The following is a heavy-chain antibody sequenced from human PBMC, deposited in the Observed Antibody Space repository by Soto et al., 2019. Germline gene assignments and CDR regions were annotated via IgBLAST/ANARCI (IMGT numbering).Heavy chain of an antibody. Sequence: SVKVSCKASGYSFTTYGISWVRQAPGQGLEWMGWISAYNGNTNYAQKLQGRVTMTTDTSTGTAYMELRSLRSDDTAVYYCARDAGDRTRVFDYWGQGTLVTVSS. D-gene: IGHD7-27*01. J-gene: IGHJ4*02. CDR1: GYSFTTYG. CDR3: ARDAGDRTRVFDY. V-gene: IGHV1-18*01. CDR2: ISAYNGNT.